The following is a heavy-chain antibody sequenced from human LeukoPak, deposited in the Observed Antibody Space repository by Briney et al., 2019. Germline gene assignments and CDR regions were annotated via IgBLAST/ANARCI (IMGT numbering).Heavy chain of an antibody. Sequence: HAGGSLRFSCEASGFTFSAYWMHWIRHVPGKGLVWVSSINKDASITRYADSVKGRFTTPRDNAGNTLYVEMNSLRAEDTAVYYCARAASAYNSDYYFDYWGQGTLVTVSS. CDR1: GFTFSAYW. V-gene: IGHV3-74*01. D-gene: IGHD1-1*01. CDR3: ARAASAYNSDYYFDY. CDR2: INKDASIT. J-gene: IGHJ4*02.